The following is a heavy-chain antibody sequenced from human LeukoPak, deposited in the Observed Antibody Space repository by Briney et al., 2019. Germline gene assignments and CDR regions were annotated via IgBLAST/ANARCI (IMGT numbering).Heavy chain of an antibody. Sequence: SETLSLTCTVSGGSISSHYWSWIRQPPGKGLEWIGYIYYIGSTNYNPSLTSRVTISVDTPKNQFSLKLSSVTAADTAVYYCARGGFDPWGQGTLVTVSS. CDR3: ARGGFDP. CDR2: IYYIGST. CDR1: GGSISSHY. J-gene: IGHJ5*02. V-gene: IGHV4-59*11.